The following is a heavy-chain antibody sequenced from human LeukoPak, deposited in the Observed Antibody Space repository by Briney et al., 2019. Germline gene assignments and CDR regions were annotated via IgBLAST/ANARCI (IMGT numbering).Heavy chain of an antibody. Sequence: SETLSLTCAVYGGSFSGYYWSWIRQPPGKGLEWIGEINHSGSTNYNPSLKSRVTISVDTSKNQFSLKLSSVTAADTAVYYCARGGSDTYYDFWGGYWYYFDYWGQGTLVTVSS. CDR2: INHSGST. D-gene: IGHD3-3*01. J-gene: IGHJ4*02. V-gene: IGHV4-34*01. CDR1: GGSFSGYY. CDR3: ARGGSDTYYDFWGGYWYYFDY.